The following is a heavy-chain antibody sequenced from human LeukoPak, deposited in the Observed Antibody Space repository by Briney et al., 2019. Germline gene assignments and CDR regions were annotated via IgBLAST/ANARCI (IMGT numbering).Heavy chain of an antibody. V-gene: IGHV3-23*01. J-gene: IGHJ6*02. D-gene: IGHD4-11*01. CDR1: GFTFSSYS. CDR2: IGGSGGST. CDR3: VSTVTTSYGMDV. Sequence: GGSLRLSCAASGFTFSSYSMNWVRQAPGKGLEWVSTIGGSGGSTYYAASVKGRLTISRDNSKNTLYLHMNSLRAEDTAIYYCVSTVTTSYGMDVWGQGTTVTVSS.